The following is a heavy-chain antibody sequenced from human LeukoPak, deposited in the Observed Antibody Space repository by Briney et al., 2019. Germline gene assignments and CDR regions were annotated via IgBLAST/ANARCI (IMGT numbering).Heavy chain of an antibody. CDR3: AKDRGYDNGWYVDY. Sequence: PGGSLRLSCAASGFTFSNYGMSWVRQAPGRGLEWVSAISGSGGSTYYVDSVKGRFTISRDTSKNTLYLQMNSLRAEDTAVYYCAKDRGYDNGWYVDYWGQGTLVTVSS. CDR2: ISGSGGST. V-gene: IGHV3-23*01. CDR1: GFTFSNYG. J-gene: IGHJ4*02. D-gene: IGHD6-13*01.